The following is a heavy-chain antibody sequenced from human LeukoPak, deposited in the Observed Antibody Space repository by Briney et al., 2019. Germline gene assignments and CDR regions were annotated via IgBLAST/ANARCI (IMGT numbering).Heavy chain of an antibody. J-gene: IGHJ3*02. V-gene: IGHV4-59*01. Sequence: SETLSLTCTVSGGSISSYYWSWIRQPPGKGLEWIGYIYYSGSTNYNPSLKSRVTISVDTSKNQFSLKLSSVTAADTAVYYCARGQGSGSYGFDIWGQGTMVTVSS. CDR1: GGSISSYY. CDR3: ARGQGSGSYGFDI. CDR2: IYYSGST. D-gene: IGHD3-10*01.